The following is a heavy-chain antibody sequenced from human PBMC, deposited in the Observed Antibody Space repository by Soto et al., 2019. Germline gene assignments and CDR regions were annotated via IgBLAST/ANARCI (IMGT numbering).Heavy chain of an antibody. V-gene: IGHV4-31*03. D-gene: IGHD3-10*01. J-gene: IGHJ4*02. Sequence: PSETLSLTCSVSGVSINSGGFYWSWIRQVPGKGLEWLGYTYDSGTTYYNPSLQSRLTISGDTSKNQLSLKLNSMTAADTAVYYCTRGEVRTTFRHWGQGTLVTVSS. CDR1: GVSINSGGFY. CDR3: TRGEVRTTFRH. CDR2: TYDSGTT.